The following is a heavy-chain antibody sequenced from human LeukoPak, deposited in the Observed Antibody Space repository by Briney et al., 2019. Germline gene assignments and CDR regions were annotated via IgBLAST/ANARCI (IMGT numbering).Heavy chain of an antibody. V-gene: IGHV1-46*01. J-gene: IGHJ4*02. D-gene: IGHD4-23*01. CDR3: ARELGGNSDY. Sequence: ASVKVSCKASGYTFRTYYIHWMRQAPGQGLEWMGIINSGGGGTSYAQKLQGRVTMTRDTSTSTVYMELNSLTSEDTAVYYCARELGGNSDYWGQGTLVTVSS. CDR2: INSGGGGT. CDR1: GYTFRTYY.